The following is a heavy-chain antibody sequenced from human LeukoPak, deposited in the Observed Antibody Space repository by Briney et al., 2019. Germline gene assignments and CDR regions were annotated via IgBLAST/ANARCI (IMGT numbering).Heavy chain of an antibody. CDR3: ARDANCGGDCYSDY. CDR1: GGPISSGGYS. V-gene: IGHV4-39*07. J-gene: IGHJ4*02. CDR2: IYHTGTT. D-gene: IGHD2-21*02. Sequence: PSETLSLTCAVSGGPISSGGYSWSWIRQPPGKGLEWIGSIYHTGTTYFNPSLKSRVTISVDTSKNQFSLKLRFVTAADTAVYYCARDANCGGDCYSDYWGQGTLVTVSS.